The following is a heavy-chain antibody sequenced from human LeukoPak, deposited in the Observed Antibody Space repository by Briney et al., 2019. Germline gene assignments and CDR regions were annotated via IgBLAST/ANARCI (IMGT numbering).Heavy chain of an antibody. CDR2: ISSSGSTI. D-gene: IGHD3-3*01. Sequence: GGSLRLSCAASGFTFSSYEMNWVRQAPGKGLEWVSYISSSGSTIYYADSVKGRFTISRDNAKNSLYLQMNSLGAEDTAVYYCASPGIDFWSGYYNPNYFDYWGQGTLVTVSS. V-gene: IGHV3-48*03. J-gene: IGHJ4*02. CDR3: ASPGIDFWSGYYNPNYFDY. CDR1: GFTFSSYE.